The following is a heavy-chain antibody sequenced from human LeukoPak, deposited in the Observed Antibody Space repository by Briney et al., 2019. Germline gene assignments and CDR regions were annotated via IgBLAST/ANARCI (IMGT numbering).Heavy chain of an antibody. CDR2: ISSSGSTI. V-gene: IGHV3-48*03. CDR1: GFTLSSYV. J-gene: IGHJ5*02. D-gene: IGHD3-3*01. CDR3: ARGTYYDFWSGYHVGWFDP. Sequence: GGSLRLSCAASGFTLSSYVMNWVRQAPGEGGGGVSYISSSGSTIYYADSVKGRFTISRDNAKNSLYLQMNSLRAEDTAVYYCARGTYYDFWSGYHVGWFDPWGQGTLVTVSS.